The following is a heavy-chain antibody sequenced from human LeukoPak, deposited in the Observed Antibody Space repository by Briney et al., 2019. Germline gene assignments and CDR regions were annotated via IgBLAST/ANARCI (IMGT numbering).Heavy chain of an antibody. V-gene: IGHV3-49*04. CDR3: TRALRYSYGPFDY. CDR2: IRSRGYGGTT. J-gene: IGHJ4*02. CDR1: GFTVSSNY. Sequence: GGSLRLSCAASGFTVSSNYMNWVRQATGKGLEWVGFIRSRGYGGTTEYAASVKGRFTISRDYSKSIAYLQMNSLKNEDTAVYYCTRALRYSYGPFDYWGQGTLVTVSS. D-gene: IGHD5-18*01.